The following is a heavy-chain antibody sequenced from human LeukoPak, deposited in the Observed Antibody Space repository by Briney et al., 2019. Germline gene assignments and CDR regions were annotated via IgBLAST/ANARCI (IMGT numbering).Heavy chain of an antibody. Sequence: SVTVSCKASGGTFSSYAISWVRQAPGQGLEWMGGIIPIFGTANYAQKFQGRVTITADESTSTAYMELSSLRSEDTAVYYCAREEKATDYFDYWGQGPVDTVSS. CDR1: GGTFSSYA. CDR3: AREEKATDYFDY. CDR2: IIPIFGTA. V-gene: IGHV1-69*01. D-gene: IGHD5-24*01. J-gene: IGHJ4*02.